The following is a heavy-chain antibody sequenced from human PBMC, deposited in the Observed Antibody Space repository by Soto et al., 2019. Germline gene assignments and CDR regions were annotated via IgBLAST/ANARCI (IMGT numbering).Heavy chain of an antibody. CDR2: IYNTGNT. J-gene: IGHJ4*02. Sequence: SETLSLTCTVSGGSVSSGDYYGSWVRQPPGKGLEWVAYIYNTGNTYYNPSLKSRVTMSIDTSQNQFSLKLSSVTAADTAVYYCARVTYYFDTSGEPRDSWGQGTLVAVSS. D-gene: IGHD3-9*01. CDR1: GGSVSSGDYY. CDR3: ARVTYYFDTSGEPRDS. V-gene: IGHV4-30-4*01.